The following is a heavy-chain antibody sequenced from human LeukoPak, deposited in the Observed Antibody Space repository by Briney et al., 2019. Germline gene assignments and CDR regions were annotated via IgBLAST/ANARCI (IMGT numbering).Heavy chain of an antibody. Sequence: LWASVKVSCKASGYTFTSYDINWVRQAPGQGLEWMGRINPQIGAVNFAQKFQGRLTITADTSTRTVYMDLSGLRSEDSAVYYCARESRNDGGNSVVLDYWGQGTLVTVSS. J-gene: IGHJ4*02. CDR1: GYTFTSYD. D-gene: IGHD4-23*01. CDR2: INPQIGAV. V-gene: IGHV1-69*04. CDR3: ARESRNDGGNSVVLDY.